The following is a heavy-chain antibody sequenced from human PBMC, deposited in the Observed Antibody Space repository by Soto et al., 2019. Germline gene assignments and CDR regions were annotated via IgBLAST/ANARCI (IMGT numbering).Heavy chain of an antibody. CDR1: GFTFSSYS. V-gene: IGHV3-48*01. D-gene: IGHD4-17*01. CDR2: ISSSSSTI. CDR3: AREGGDLNWFAP. Sequence: PGGSLRLSCAASGFTFSSYSMNWVRQAPGKGLEWVSCISSSSSTIYYADSVKGRFTISRDNAKNSLYLQMNSLRAEDTAVYYCAREGGDLNWFAPWGQGTLVTVSS. J-gene: IGHJ5*02.